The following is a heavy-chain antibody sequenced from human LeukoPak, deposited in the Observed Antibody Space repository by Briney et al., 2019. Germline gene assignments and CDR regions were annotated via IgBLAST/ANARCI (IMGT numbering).Heavy chain of an antibody. Sequence: PGGSLRLSCAASGFTFSHAWMSWVRQAPGKGLEWVGRIISKTEAGTTDYAAPVKGRFTISRDDSRNTLFLQMNSLKTEDTGAYYCVPGIRSGYYGFWGQGTLVTVSS. V-gene: IGHV3-15*01. CDR3: VPGIRSGYYGF. CDR2: IISKTEAGTT. CDR1: GFTFSHAW. J-gene: IGHJ4*02. D-gene: IGHD3-22*01.